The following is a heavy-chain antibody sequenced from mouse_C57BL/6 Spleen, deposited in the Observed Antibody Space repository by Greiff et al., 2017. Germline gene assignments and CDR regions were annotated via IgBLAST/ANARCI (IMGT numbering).Heavy chain of an antibody. Sequence: QVQLQQSGAELVKPGASVKLSCKATGYTFTGYWIEWVKQRPGHGLEWIGEILPGSGSTNYNEKFKGKATFTADTSSNTAYMQLSSLTTEDSAIYYCAREEDYGSSSYWYFDVWGTGTTVTVSS. D-gene: IGHD1-1*01. CDR1: GYTFTGYW. V-gene: IGHV1-9*01. CDR3: AREEDYGSSSYWYFDV. CDR2: ILPGSGST. J-gene: IGHJ1*03.